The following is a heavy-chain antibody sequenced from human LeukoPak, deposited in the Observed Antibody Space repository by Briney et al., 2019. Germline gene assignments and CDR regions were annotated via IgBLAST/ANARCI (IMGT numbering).Heavy chain of an antibody. CDR2: IIPIFGTA. D-gene: IGHD1/OR15-1a*01. V-gene: IGHV1-69*13. J-gene: IGHJ6*04. CDR3: AREAGWNTYYYGMDV. CDR1: GGTFSSYA. Sequence: SVKVSCKASGGTFSSYAISWVRQAPGQGLEWMGGIIPIFGTANYAQKFQGSVTITADESTSTAYMELSSLRSEDTAVYYCAREAGWNTYYYGMDVWGKGTTVTVSS.